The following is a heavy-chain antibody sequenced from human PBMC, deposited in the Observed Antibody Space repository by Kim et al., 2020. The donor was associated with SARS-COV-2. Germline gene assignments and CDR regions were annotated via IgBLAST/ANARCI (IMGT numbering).Heavy chain of an antibody. J-gene: IGHJ4*02. Sequence: GSLSLSCSASGFTFSSYAMHWVRQAPGKGLEYVSAISSNGGSTYYADSVKGRFTISRDNSKNTLYLQMSSLRAEDTAVYYCVKGLYCSSTSCYPEAYYFDYWGQGTLVTVSS. V-gene: IGHV3-64D*09. D-gene: IGHD2-2*01. CDR3: VKGLYCSSTSCYPEAYYFDY. CDR1: GFTFSSYA. CDR2: ISSNGGST.